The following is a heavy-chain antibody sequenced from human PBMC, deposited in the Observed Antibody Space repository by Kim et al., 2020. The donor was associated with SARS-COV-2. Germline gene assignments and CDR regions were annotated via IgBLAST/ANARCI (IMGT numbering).Heavy chain of an antibody. V-gene: IGHV4-34*01. CDR2: INHSGIT. Sequence: SETLSLTCAVYGGSFSDYNWSWIRQPPGKGLEWIGEINHSGITNLSPSLKSRITISVDTSKSQFSLRLKSMTATDTAVYYCARVRAGVVPAPVRGLGPWYEYYAMGVWGRGTPVAVSS. CDR3: ARVRAGVVPAPVRGLGPWYEYYAMGV. CDR1: GGSFSDYN. D-gene: IGHD2-2*02. J-gene: IGHJ6*02.